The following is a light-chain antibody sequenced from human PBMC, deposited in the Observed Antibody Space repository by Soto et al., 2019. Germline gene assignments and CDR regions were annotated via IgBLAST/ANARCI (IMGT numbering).Light chain of an antibody. V-gene: IGKV3-20*01. CDR3: QQYGSSWT. CDR2: XXX. CDR1: QSVSSSY. Sequence: EIVLTQSPGTLTLSPGERATLSCRASQSVSSSYLAWYQQKPGXXXRXXXXXXXSRATGIPDRFSGSGSGTDFTLTISRLEPEDFAVYYCQQYGSSWTFGQGTKVDI. J-gene: IGKJ1*01.